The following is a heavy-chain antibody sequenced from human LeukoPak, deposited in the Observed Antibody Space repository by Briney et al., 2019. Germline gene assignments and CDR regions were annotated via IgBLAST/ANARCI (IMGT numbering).Heavy chain of an antibody. D-gene: IGHD5-18*01. Sequence: QSGGSLRLSCAASGFTFSRYAMHWVRQAPGKGLEYVSGINDNGGRTHYGDSVKGRFSISRDNSKNTLYLQMSSLRAEDTAVYYCVKDSLGYSYGYYFDYWGQGTLVTVSS. J-gene: IGHJ4*02. CDR1: GFTFSRYA. V-gene: IGHV3-64D*09. CDR3: VKDSLGYSYGYYFDY. CDR2: INDNGGRT.